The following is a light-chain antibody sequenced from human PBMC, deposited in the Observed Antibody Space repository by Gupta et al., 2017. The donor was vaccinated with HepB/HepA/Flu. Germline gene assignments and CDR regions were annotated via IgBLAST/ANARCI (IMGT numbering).Light chain of an antibody. CDR2: YDS. CDR1: NIGSKR. J-gene: IGLJ2*01. V-gene: IGLV3-21*04. Sequence: SYVLTQPPSGSVAPGKTARITGGGNNIGSKRVHWYQQKPGQAPVLVIYYDSDRPSGIPERFSGSNSGNTATLTISRVEAGDEADYYCPVWDSSSDHGVFGGGTKLTVI. CDR3: PVWDSSSDHGV.